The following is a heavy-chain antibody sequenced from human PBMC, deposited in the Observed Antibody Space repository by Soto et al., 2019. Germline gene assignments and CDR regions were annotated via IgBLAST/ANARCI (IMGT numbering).Heavy chain of an antibody. CDR2: IRGRGGRT. V-gene: IGHV3-23*01. Sequence: EVQLLESGGGLVQPGGSPRLSCAASGFTFRNFAMGWVRQGLGKGLAWVSGIRGRGGRTFYADSVKGRFTVSRDNPKNTLYLQMNSLRVDDTAVYYGAMTWRGVGLYYEVDYWGHGTLVTVYS. CDR3: AMTWRGVGLYYEVDY. CDR1: GFTFRNFA. D-gene: IGHD3-3*01. J-gene: IGHJ4*01.